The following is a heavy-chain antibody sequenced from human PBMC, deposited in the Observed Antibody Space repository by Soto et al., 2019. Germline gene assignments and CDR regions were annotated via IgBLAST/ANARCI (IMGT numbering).Heavy chain of an antibody. J-gene: IGHJ6*02. V-gene: IGHV3-33*01. CDR2: IWSDGSNK. CDR1: GFTFSDYG. CDR3: ARGKRGVDV. Sequence: QVQLVESGGGVVQPGRSLRLSCAVSGFTFSDYGRHWVRQAPGKGLEWVALIWSDGSNKYYADSVKGRFIISRDKSQNKVYLEMNSLRADDTAAYYCARGKRGVDVWGQGTTVTVSS.